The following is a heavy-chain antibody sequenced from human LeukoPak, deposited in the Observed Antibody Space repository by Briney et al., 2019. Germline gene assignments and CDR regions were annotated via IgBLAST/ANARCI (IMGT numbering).Heavy chain of an antibody. Sequence: PGGSLRLSCAASGFTFSSYGMHWVRQAPGKGLEWVAVILYDGSNRYYADSVKGRFTISRDNSKNTLYLQMNSLRAEDTAVYYCARDRYGDFDYWGQGTLVTVSS. CDR1: GFTFSSYG. V-gene: IGHV3-33*01. CDR3: ARDRYGDFDY. D-gene: IGHD4-17*01. CDR2: ILYDGSNR. J-gene: IGHJ4*02.